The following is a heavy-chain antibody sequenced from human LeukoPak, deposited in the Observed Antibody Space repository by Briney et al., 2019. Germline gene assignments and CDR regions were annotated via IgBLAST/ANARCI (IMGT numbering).Heavy chain of an antibody. J-gene: IGHJ4*02. CDR3: ANDPPDRGSYYVRSYFDY. CDR2: ISDDGSYK. D-gene: IGHD1-26*01. CDR1: GFTFSSYG. V-gene: IGHV3-30*18. Sequence: GRSLRLSCAASGFTFSSYGMHWVRQAPGKGLEWVAVISDDGSYKYYADSVKGRFTISRDNFKNTLYLQMNSLRAEDTAVYYCANDPPDRGSYYVRSYFDYWGQGTLVTVSS.